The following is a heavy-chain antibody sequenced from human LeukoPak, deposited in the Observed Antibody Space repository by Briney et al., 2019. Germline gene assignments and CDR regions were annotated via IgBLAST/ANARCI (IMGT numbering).Heavy chain of an antibody. D-gene: IGHD3-10*01. CDR3: AKDKHYYGSGSYDY. CDR2: ISWDGGST. V-gene: IGHV3-43*01. Sequence: PGGSLRLSCAASGFTFDDYTMHWVRQAPGKGLEWVSLISWDGGSTYYADSVKGRFTISRDNAKNSLYLQMNSLRAEDTALYYCAKDKHYYGSGSYDYWGQGTLVTVSS. J-gene: IGHJ4*02. CDR1: GFTFDDYT.